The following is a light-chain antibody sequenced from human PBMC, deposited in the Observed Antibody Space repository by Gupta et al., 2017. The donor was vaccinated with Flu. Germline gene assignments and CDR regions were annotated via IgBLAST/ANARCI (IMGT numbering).Light chain of an antibody. CDR2: ENT. Sequence: SPVHTARIACCVNELGNKVVSCHQQRSAHSTDRIIYENTRRPSGIPQLFSGSNSANEATLTVSGDQAVDAADYYCQAWSSNTGVFGGGTRMTVL. V-gene: IGLV3-1*01. CDR1: ELGNKV. CDR3: QAWSSNTGV. J-gene: IGLJ3*02.